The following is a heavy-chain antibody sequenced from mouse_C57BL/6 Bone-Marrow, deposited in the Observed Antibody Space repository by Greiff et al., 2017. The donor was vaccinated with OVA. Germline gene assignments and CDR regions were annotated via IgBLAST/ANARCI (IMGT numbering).Heavy chain of an antibody. Sequence: QVQLKESGAELARPGASVKLSCKASGYTFTSYGISWVKQRTGQGLEWIGEIYPRSGNTYYNEKFKGKATLTADKSSSTAYMELRSLTSEASAVYSGRPGGGIYNYGRFFYWYLDVWGKGTPVTVSS. CDR3: RPGGGIYNYGRFFYWYLDV. CDR2: IYPRSGNT. CDR1: GYTFTSYG. J-gene: IGHJ1*03. D-gene: IGHD1-1*01. V-gene: IGHV1-81*01.